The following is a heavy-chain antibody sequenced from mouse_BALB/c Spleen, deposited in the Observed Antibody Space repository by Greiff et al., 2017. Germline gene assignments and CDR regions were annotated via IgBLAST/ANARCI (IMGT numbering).Heavy chain of an antibody. Sequence: QVQLQQPGAELVKPGASVKLSCKASGYTFTSYWMHWVKQRPGQGLECIGEINPSNGRTNYNEKFKSKATLTVDKSSSTAYMQLSSLTSEDSAVYYCARGDYDYDEYYFDYWGQGTTLTVSS. CDR3: ARGDYDYDEYYFDY. J-gene: IGHJ2*01. CDR2: INPSNGRT. V-gene: IGHV1S81*02. CDR1: GYTFTSYW. D-gene: IGHD2-4*01.